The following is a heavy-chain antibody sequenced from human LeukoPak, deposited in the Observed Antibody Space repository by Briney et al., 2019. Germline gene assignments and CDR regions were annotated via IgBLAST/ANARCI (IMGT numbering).Heavy chain of an antibody. CDR1: GYSFTSYW. D-gene: IGHD4-17*01. Sequence: GESLKISCKGSGYSFTSYWIGWGRQMPGEGVELMGIIYPGDSDTRYSPSFQGQVTISADKSISTAYLQWSSLKASDTAMYYCARGSDYGDYVGAFDIWGQGTMVTVSS. J-gene: IGHJ3*02. CDR2: IYPGDSDT. V-gene: IGHV5-51*01. CDR3: ARGSDYGDYVGAFDI.